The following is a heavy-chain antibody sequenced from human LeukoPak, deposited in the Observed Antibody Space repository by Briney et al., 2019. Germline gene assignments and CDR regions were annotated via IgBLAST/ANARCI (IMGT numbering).Heavy chain of an antibody. Sequence: ASVKVSCKVSGYTLTELSMHWVRQAPGKGLEWMGGFDPEDGETIYAQKFQGRVTMTEDTSTDTAYMELSSLRSEDTAVYYCATFRRAPDAFDIWGQGTMVTVSS. V-gene: IGHV1-24*01. CDR2: FDPEDGET. CDR1: GYTLTELS. CDR3: ATFRRAPDAFDI. J-gene: IGHJ3*02. D-gene: IGHD6-6*01.